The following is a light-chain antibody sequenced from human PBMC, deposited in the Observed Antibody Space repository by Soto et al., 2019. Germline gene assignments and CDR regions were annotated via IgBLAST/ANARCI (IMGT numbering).Light chain of an antibody. V-gene: IGLV1-40*01. Sequence: QSVLTQPPSVSGAPGQRVTISCTGSSSNIGAGYDVHWYQHLPGTAPKLLIYGNSNRPSGVPDRFSGSKSGTSASLAITGLQPEDEADYYCQCYDSSLSGWVFGGGTKVTVL. CDR2: GNS. J-gene: IGLJ3*02. CDR3: QCYDSSLSGWV. CDR1: SSNIGAGYD.